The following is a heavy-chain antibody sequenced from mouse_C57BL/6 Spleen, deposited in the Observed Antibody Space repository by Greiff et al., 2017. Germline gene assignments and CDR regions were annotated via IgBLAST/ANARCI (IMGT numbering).Heavy chain of an antibody. D-gene: IGHD4-1*01. V-gene: IGHV1-55*01. CDR1: GYTFNSYW. J-gene: IGHJ4*01. Sequence: QVQLQQPGAELVKPGASVKMSCKASGYTFNSYWITWVKQRPGQGLEWIGDIYPGSGSTNYNEKFKSKATLTVDTSSSTAYMQLSSLTSEDSAVDYCARRGWDDYYAMDYWGQGTSVTVSS. CDR2: IYPGSGST. CDR3: ARRGWDDYYAMDY.